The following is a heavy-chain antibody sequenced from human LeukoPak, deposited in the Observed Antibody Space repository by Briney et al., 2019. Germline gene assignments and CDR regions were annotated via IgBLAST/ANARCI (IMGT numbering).Heavy chain of an antibody. Sequence: ASVKVSCKASGYTFTSYGISWVRQAPGQGLEWMGWISAYNGNTNYTQKLQGRITMTTDTSTSTAYMELSSLRSEDTAVYYCATSANTDYYDSSGYYYRWGQGTLVTVSS. D-gene: IGHD3-22*01. CDR2: ISAYNGNT. CDR3: ATSANTDYYDSSGYYYR. V-gene: IGHV1-18*01. J-gene: IGHJ5*02. CDR1: GYTFTSYG.